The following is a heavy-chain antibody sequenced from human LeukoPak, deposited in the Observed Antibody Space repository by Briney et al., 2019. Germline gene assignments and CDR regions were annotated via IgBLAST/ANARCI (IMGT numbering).Heavy chain of an antibody. CDR2: IYYSGST. CDR1: GGSISSYY. CDR3: ARLSGIYYYDSSDIDAFDI. D-gene: IGHD3-22*01. V-gene: IGHV4-59*08. J-gene: IGHJ3*02. Sequence: PSETLSLTCTVSGGSISSYYWSWIRQPPGKGLERIGYIYYSGSTNYNPSLKSRVTISVDTSKNQFSLKLSSVTAADAAVYYCARLSGIYYYDSSDIDAFDIWGQGTMVTVSS.